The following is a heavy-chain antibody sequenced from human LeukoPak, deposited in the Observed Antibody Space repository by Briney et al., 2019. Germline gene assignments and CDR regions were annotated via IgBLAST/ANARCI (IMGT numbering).Heavy chain of an antibody. CDR1: GYTFTGYC. D-gene: IGHD6-13*01. V-gene: IGHV1-2*02. CDR3: ARGAPGYSSSQYYFDY. J-gene: IGHJ4*02. Sequence: ASVKVSRKASGYTFTGYCMHWVRQAPGQGLEWMGWINPNSGGSNYAQRFQGRVTMTRDTSISTAYMELSRLRSDDTAVYYCARGAPGYSSSQYYFDYWGQGTLDTVSS. CDR2: INPNSGGS.